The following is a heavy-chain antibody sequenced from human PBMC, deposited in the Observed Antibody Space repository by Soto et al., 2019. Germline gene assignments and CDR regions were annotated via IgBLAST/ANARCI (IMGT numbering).Heavy chain of an antibody. V-gene: IGHV4-31*03. Sequence: SETLSLTCTVSGGSISSGGYYWSWIRQHPGKGLEWIGYIYYSGSTYYNPSLKSRVTISVDTSKNQFSLKLSSVTAADTAVYYCARFPPPIRHYYGSGSYYNERHPRDYYYYYGMDVWGQGTTVTVSS. D-gene: IGHD3-10*01. CDR3: ARFPPPIRHYYGSGSYYNERHPRDYYYYYGMDV. CDR2: IYYSGST. J-gene: IGHJ6*02. CDR1: GGSISSGGYY.